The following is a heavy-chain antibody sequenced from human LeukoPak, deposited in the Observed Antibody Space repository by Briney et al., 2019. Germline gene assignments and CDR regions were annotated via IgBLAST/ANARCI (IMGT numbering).Heavy chain of an antibody. Sequence: ASVKVSCKASGYTFTSYAMHWVRQAPGQRFEWMGWINAGNGNTKYSQKFQGRVTITRDTSASTAYMELSSLRSEDTAVYYCAREVIVVVKSAVYGMDVWGQGTTVTVSS. CDR1: GYTFTSYA. CDR2: INAGNGNT. D-gene: IGHD3-22*01. CDR3: AREVIVVVKSAVYGMDV. J-gene: IGHJ6*02. V-gene: IGHV1-3*01.